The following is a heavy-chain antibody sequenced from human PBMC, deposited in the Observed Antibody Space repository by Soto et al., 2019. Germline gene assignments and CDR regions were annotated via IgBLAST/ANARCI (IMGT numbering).Heavy chain of an antibody. Sequence: GGSLRQSGVDSTFVYRGDRMSSDRQAPGKGLEWVANIKQEGSEKYYVDSVKGRFTISRDNAKNSLFLQMNSLRAEDTALYYCARRYCSGASCYFDDWGQGTLVTVSS. CDR2: IKQEGSEK. D-gene: IGHD2-15*01. J-gene: IGHJ4*02. V-gene: IGHV3-7*01. CDR1: TFVYRGDR. CDR3: ARRYCSGASCYFDD.